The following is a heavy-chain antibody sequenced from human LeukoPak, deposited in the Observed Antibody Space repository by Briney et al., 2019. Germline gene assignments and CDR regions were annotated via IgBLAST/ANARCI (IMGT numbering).Heavy chain of an antibody. D-gene: IGHD3-22*01. Sequence: SETLSLTCAVYGGSFSGYYWRWIRQPPGKGLEWIGEINHSGRTNYNPSLKSRVTITVDTSKNQFSLKLSSVTAADTAVYYCARGRYTYYYDSSGYPFDYWGQGTLVTVSS. CDR2: INHSGRT. CDR1: GGSFSGYY. J-gene: IGHJ4*02. CDR3: ARGRYTYYYDSSGYPFDY. V-gene: IGHV4-34*01.